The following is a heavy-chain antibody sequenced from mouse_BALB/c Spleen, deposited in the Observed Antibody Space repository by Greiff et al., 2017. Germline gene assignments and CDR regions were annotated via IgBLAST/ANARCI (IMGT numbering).Heavy chain of an antibody. V-gene: IGHV3-2*02. D-gene: IGHD2-1*01. CDR2: ISYSGST. J-gene: IGHJ3*01. Sequence: EVQGVESGPGLVKPSQSLSLTCTVTGYSITSDYAWNWIRQFPGNKLEWMGYISYSGSTSYNPSLKSRISITRDTSKNQFFLQLNSVTTEDTATYYCARENYGNSFAYWGQGTLVTVSA. CDR1: GYSITSDYA. CDR3: ARENYGNSFAY.